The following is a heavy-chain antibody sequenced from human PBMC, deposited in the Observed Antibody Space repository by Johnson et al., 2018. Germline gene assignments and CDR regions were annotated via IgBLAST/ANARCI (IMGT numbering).Heavy chain of an antibody. CDR1: GFTFDDYA. J-gene: IGHJ1*01. D-gene: IGHD3-3*01. V-gene: IGHV3-9*01. Sequence: QLVQSGGGLVQPGRSLRLSCAVSGFTFDDYAMHWVRQAPGKGLEWVSGISWNSGRIDYADSVKGRFTISRDNAKNSLYLQMNSLRAEDTALYYCAKAPVGWLGEGAEYFQHWGQGTLVTVSS. CDR3: AKAPVGWLGEGAEYFQH. CDR2: ISWNSGRI.